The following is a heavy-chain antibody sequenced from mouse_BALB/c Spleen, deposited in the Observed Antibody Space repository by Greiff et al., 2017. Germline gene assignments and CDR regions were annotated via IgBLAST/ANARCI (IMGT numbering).Heavy chain of an antibody. CDR2: ISSGGST. J-gene: IGHJ3*01. CDR3: ARESYDGFAY. CDR1: GFTFSSYA. V-gene: IGHV5-6-5*01. D-gene: IGHD1-1*01. Sequence: ESGGGLVKPGGSLKLSCAASGFTFSSYAMSWVRQTPEKRLEWVASISSGGSTYYPDSVKGRFTISRDNARNILYLQMSSLRSEDTAMYYCARESYDGFAYWGQGTLVTVSA.